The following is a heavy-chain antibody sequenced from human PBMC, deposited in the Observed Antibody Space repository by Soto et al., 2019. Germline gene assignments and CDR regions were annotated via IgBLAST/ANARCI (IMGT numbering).Heavy chain of an antibody. CDR2: IIPLFGTP. D-gene: IGHD2-2*01. J-gene: IGHJ6*02. CDR1: RGTFSSYA. Sequence: QVQLVQSGSDVRQPGSSVKVSCKASRGTFSSYAISWVRQAPGQGLEWMGGIIPLFGTPTYAQRFQGRVTITADESTRNAYMELSSLGSEDTAVYFCARDLEHASIFGLDVWGQGTTVTVSS. V-gene: IGHV1-69*01. CDR3: ARDLEHASIFGLDV.